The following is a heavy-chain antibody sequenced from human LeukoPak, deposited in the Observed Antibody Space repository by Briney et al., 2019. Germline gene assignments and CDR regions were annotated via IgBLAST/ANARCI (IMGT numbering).Heavy chain of an antibody. CDR1: GFTFSSYA. J-gene: IGHJ4*02. CDR3: AREGGSVRAYCGGDCYSEYFDY. D-gene: IGHD2-21*01. CDR2: ISYDGSNK. V-gene: IGHV3-30-3*01. Sequence: GGSLRLSCAASGFTFSSYAMHWVRQAPGKGLEWVAVISYDGSNKYYADSVKGRFTISRDNSKNSLYLQMNSLRAEDTAVYYCAREGGSVRAYCGGDCYSEYFDYWGQGTLVTVSS.